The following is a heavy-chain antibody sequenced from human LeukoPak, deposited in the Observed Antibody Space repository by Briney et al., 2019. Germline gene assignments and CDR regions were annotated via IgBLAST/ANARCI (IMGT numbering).Heavy chain of an antibody. Sequence: PSETLSLTCTVSGGSISSSSYYWGWIRQPPGKGLEWIGSIYYSGSTYYNPSLKSRFSISVHTSKNQFSLKLRSVTAAGTAVYYCARPVPSRLGWFDRWGQGTLVTVAS. V-gene: IGHV4-39*01. CDR1: GGSISSSSYY. CDR2: IYYSGST. D-gene: IGHD1-1*01. J-gene: IGHJ5*02. CDR3: ARPVPSRLGWFDR.